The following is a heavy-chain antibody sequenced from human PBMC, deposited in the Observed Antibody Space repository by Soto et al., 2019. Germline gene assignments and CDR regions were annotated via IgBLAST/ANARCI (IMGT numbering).Heavy chain of an antibody. CDR2: MSRSGTTM. CDR1: EFSVSAHG. CDR3: ARGGVSTRNFDY. J-gene: IGHJ4*02. Sequence: VGSLRLSCTASEFSVSAHGMNWFRQPPGHGLEWLSYMSRSGTTMYYADSVEGRFIISRDVGKNSLYLQWSSLRASDTAMYYCARGGVSTRNFDYWGQGTPVTVSS. D-gene: IGHD3-3*01. V-gene: IGHV3-48*01.